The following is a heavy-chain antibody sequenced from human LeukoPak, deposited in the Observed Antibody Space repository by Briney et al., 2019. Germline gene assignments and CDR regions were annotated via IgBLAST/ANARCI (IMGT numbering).Heavy chain of an antibody. D-gene: IGHD5-18*01. Sequence: GGSLRLSCAASGFTFSSYSMNRVRQAPGKGLEWVANIKQDGSEKYYVDSVKGRFTISRDNAKSSLYLQMNSLRADDTAVYYCVRDWPGDSYGADPWGQGTLVTVSS. CDR1: GFTFSSYS. CDR2: IKQDGSEK. V-gene: IGHV3-7*01. J-gene: IGHJ5*02. CDR3: VRDWPGDSYGADP.